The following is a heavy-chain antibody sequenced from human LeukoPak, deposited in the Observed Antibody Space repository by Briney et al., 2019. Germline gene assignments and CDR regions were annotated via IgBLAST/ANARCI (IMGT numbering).Heavy chain of an antibody. D-gene: IGHD6-19*01. J-gene: IGHJ6*03. V-gene: IGHV4-61*01. CDR3: ARAFLVAGSYMDV. Sequence: PSETLSLTCTVSGYSISSGYYWGWIRQPPGKGLEWIGYIYYSGSTNYNPSLKSRVTISVDTSKRQFSLKLSSVTAADTAVYYCARAFLVAGSYMDVWGKGTTVTVSS. CDR2: IYYSGST. CDR1: GYSISSGYY.